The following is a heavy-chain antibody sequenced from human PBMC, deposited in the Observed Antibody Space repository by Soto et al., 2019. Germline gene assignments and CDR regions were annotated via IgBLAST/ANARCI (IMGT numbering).Heavy chain of an antibody. CDR2: ISGTGGTT. CDR1: GFTFSSYA. D-gene: IGHD6-25*01. V-gene: IGHV3-23*01. J-gene: IGHJ4*02. Sequence: GGSLRLSCAASGFTFSSYAMSWIRQAPGKGLEWVSAISGTGGTTYYADSVKVRFTISRDNSRNTLHLQMNSLRAEDTAIYYCAKFFVETGGSSGWPWSFHFWGQGTLVTVSS. CDR3: AKFFVETGGSSGWPWSFHF.